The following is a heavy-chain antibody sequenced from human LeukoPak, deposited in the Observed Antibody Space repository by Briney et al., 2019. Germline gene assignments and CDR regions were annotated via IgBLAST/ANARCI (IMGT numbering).Heavy chain of an antibody. Sequence: PGGSLRLSCAASGFTFNSYDMNWVRQAPGKGLEWVSYISRGGSTIYYADSVKGRFTISRDSAKNSLYLLMNSLRAEDTAVYFCARVVYSSGWSYFDYWGQGTLVTVSS. CDR1: GFTFNSYD. D-gene: IGHD6-19*01. J-gene: IGHJ4*02. V-gene: IGHV3-48*03. CDR2: ISRGGSTI. CDR3: ARVVYSSGWSYFDY.